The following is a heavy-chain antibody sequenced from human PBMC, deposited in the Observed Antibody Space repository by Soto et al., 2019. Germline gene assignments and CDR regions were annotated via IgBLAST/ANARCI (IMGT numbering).Heavy chain of an antibody. CDR3: AKEEGSVTFDF. CDR2: ISFDGSKK. J-gene: IGHJ4*02. Sequence: QVQLVESGGGVVQPGRSLRLSCAASGFTFSRYGMHWVRQAPGKGLEWVAVISFDGSKKYYAESVTGRFTISRDNSKNTLYLQVNRLRAEDTAVYYCAKEEGSVTFDFWGKGTLVTVSS. CDR1: GFTFSRYG. V-gene: IGHV3-30*18. D-gene: IGHD4-4*01.